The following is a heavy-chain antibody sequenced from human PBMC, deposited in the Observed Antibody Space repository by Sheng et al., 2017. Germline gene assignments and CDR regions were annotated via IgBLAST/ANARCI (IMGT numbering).Heavy chain of an antibody. Sequence: DVQLVESGGNLVQPGGSLRLSCVSSGFNFRTYSMNWVRQAPGKGLEWISYISSRSSTIYYADSVKGQFTISRDNVKNLLYLEMNSLRSEDTAVYYCARETNDMDVWGKGTTVTVSS. J-gene: IGHJ6*03. V-gene: IGHV3-48*01. CDR2: ISSRSSTI. CDR1: GFNFRTYS. D-gene: IGHD1-1*01. CDR3: ARETNDMDV.